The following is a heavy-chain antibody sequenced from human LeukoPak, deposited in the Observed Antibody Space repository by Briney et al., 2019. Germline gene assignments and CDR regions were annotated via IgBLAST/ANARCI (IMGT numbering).Heavy chain of an antibody. V-gene: IGHV4-39*01. CDR3: ARHFGYSSSYFDY. J-gene: IGHJ4*02. CDR1: GGSISSSSYY. Sequence: SETLSLTCTVSGGSISSSSYYWGWIRQPPGKGLEWIGGIYYNGSPQYNPSLKSRVTIFVDTSKNQFSLKLSSVTAADTAVYYCARHFGYSSSYFDYWGQGTLVTVSS. D-gene: IGHD6-13*01. CDR2: IYYNGSP.